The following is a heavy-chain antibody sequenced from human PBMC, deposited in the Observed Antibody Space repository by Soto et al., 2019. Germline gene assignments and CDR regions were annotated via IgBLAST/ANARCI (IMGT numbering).Heavy chain of an antibody. V-gene: IGHV3-23*01. J-gene: IGHJ4*02. D-gene: IGHD3-3*01. CDR1: GFTFSSYA. CDR2: ISGSGGST. CDR3: AKEGAVLRFLEWFPSEDYFDY. Sequence: GGSLRLSCAASGFTFSSYAMSWVRQAPGKGLEWVSAISGSGGSTYYADSVKGRFTISRDNPKNTLYLQMNSLRAEDTDVYYCAKEGAVLRFLEWFPSEDYFDYWGQGTLVTVSS.